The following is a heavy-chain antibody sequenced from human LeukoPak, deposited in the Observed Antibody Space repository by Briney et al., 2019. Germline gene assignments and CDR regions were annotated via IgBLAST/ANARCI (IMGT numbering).Heavy chain of an antibody. Sequence: SETLSLTCTVSGGSISSSSYYWGWIRQPPGKGLEWIASIYSGGTTYYNPSLKSRVTILLDTSKNQFSLKMTSVTDADTAVFYCARAVSGYDPIDNWGQGTLVTVSS. V-gene: IGHV4-39*07. D-gene: IGHD5-12*01. J-gene: IGHJ4*02. CDR2: IYSGGTT. CDR3: ARAVSGYDPIDN. CDR1: GGSISSSSYY.